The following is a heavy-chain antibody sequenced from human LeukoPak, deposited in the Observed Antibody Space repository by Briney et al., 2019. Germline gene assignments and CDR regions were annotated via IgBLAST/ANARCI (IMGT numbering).Heavy chain of an antibody. CDR3: ARGYRRVRGVMVYYMDV. V-gene: IGHV4-59*12. D-gene: IGHD3-10*01. J-gene: IGHJ6*03. Sequence: SETLSLTCTVSGGSINSYYWSWIRQPPGKGLEWIGYIYYSGSTNCNPSLTSRVTMSVDTSKNQFSLKLSSVTAADTAVYYCARGYRRVRGVMVYYMDVWGKGTTVTVSS. CDR2: IYYSGST. CDR1: GGSINSYY.